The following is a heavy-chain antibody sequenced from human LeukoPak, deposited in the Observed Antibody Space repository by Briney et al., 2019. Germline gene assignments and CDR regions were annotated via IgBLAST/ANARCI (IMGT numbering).Heavy chain of an antibody. V-gene: IGHV4-59*01. CDR3: ARDFEDGDYTDY. CDR2: IYYSGST. J-gene: IGHJ4*02. Sequence: SETLSLTCTVAGGSISSYYWSWIRQPPGKGLEWIGYIYYSGSTNYNPSLKSRVTISVDTSKNQFSLKLSSVTAADTAVYYCARDFEDGDYTDYWGQGTLVTVSS. D-gene: IGHD4-17*01. CDR1: GGSISSYY.